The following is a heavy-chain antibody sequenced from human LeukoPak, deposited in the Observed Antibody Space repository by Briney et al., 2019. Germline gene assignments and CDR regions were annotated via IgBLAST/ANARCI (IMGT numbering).Heavy chain of an antibody. CDR2: INPNSGGT. D-gene: IGHD3-22*01. CDR3: ARGIVVRLPLYMDV. CDR1: GYTFTGYY. J-gene: IGHJ6*03. V-gene: IGHV1-2*02. Sequence: ASVKVSCKASGYTFTGYYMHWVRQAPGQGLDWMGWINPNSGGTNYAQKFQGRVTMTRDTSISTAYMELSRLRSDDTAVYYCARGIVVRLPLYMDVWGRGTTVTVSS.